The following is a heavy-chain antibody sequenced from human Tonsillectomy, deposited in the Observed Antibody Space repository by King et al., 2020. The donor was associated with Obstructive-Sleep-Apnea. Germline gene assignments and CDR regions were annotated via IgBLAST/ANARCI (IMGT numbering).Heavy chain of an antibody. J-gene: IGHJ4*02. D-gene: IGHD5-12*01. V-gene: IGHV4-59*08. CDR1: GGSISNYY. Sequence: QLQESGPGLVKPSETLSLTCTVSGGSISNYYWSWIRQPPGKGLEWIGYMYYSGNTNFNPSLKSRVTISADTSKIQISLRLSSLPAADTAGYYCARHRGVEDYGGYGDYFDYWGQGTLVTVSS. CDR3: ARHRGVEDYGGYGDYFDY. CDR2: MYYSGNT.